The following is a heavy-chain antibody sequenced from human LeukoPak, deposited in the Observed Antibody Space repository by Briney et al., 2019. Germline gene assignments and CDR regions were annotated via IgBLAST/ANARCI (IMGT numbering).Heavy chain of an antibody. J-gene: IGHJ5*02. CDR2: VSNSGSNK. V-gene: IGHV3-48*01. CDR3: ARLAIRGIDFSNPEFDP. D-gene: IGHD4-11*01. CDR1: GFIFSSYN. Sequence: GGSLRLSCVASGFIFSSYNMNWVRQAPGKGLEWLSYVSNSGSNKYYADSVQGRFTVARDNAKNSLYLQMNSLRAEDTAVYYCARLAIRGIDFSNPEFDPWGQGTLVTVSS.